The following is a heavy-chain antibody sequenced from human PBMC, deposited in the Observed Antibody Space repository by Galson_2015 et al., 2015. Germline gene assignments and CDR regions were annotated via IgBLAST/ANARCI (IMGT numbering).Heavy chain of an antibody. CDR2: INTNTGNP. Sequence: WMGWINTNTGNPTYAQGFTGRFVFSLDTSVSTAYLQISSLKAEDTAVYYCARVTTLGDPSTPVDCWGQGTLVTVSS. D-gene: IGHD4-11*01. J-gene: IGHJ4*02. V-gene: IGHV7-4-1*02. CDR3: ARVTTLGDPSTPVDC.